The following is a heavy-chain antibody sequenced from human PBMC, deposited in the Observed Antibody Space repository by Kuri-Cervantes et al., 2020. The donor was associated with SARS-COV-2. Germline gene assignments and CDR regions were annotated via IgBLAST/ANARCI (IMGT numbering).Heavy chain of an antibody. Sequence: ASVKVSCKASGYTCTSYYMHWVRQAPGQGLEWMGIINPSGGSTSYAQKFQGRVTMTRDTSTSTAYMELSSLRSEDTAVYYCATSSVANYDFWSGYSSGWSDPWGQGTLVTVSS. J-gene: IGHJ5*02. CDR2: INPSGGST. V-gene: IGHV1-46*01. CDR3: ATSSVANYDFWSGYSSGWSDP. CDR1: GYTCTSYY. D-gene: IGHD3-3*01.